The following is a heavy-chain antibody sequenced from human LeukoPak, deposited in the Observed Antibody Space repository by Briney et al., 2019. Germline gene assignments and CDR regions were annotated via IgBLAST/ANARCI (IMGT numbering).Heavy chain of an antibody. Sequence: TGGSLRLSCAASGFIFRNYGIHWVRQAPGKGLEWVAYIRNGGGNGENLEYYTDSVRGRFIISRDNSKNSLYLQMNRLKLEDTAVYFCAKSRAPTADPDAFDVWGQGTVVTVSS. CDR2: IRNGGGNGENLE. V-gene: IGHV3-30*02. CDR1: GFIFRNYG. CDR3: AKSRAPTADPDAFDV. D-gene: IGHD1-14*01. J-gene: IGHJ3*01.